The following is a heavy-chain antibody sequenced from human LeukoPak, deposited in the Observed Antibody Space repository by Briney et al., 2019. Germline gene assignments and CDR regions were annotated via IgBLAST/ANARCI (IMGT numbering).Heavy chain of an antibody. CDR2: INPSGGST. D-gene: IGHD3-10*01. Sequence: ASVKVSCTASGYTFTGYYMHWVRQAPGQGLEWMGIINPSGGSTSYAQKFQGRVTMTRDTSTSTVYMELSSLRSEDTAVYYCARDGNYYGSGSYYNWFDPWGQGTLVTVSS. CDR1: GYTFTGYY. CDR3: ARDGNYYGSGSYYNWFDP. J-gene: IGHJ5*02. V-gene: IGHV1-46*01.